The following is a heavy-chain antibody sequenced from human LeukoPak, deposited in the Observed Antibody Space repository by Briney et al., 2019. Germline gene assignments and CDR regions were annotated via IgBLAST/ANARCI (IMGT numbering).Heavy chain of an antibody. Sequence: GGSLRLSCAASGFTFSRYWMSWVRQAPGKGLEWVANIKEDGTVKYYVESVKGRFTISRDNAKNSLYLQMNSLRAEDTAVYYCAASITMFDYWGRGTLVTVSS. D-gene: IGHD3-10*01. CDR2: IKEDGTVK. J-gene: IGHJ4*02. V-gene: IGHV3-7*02. CDR1: GFTFSRYW. CDR3: AASITMFDY.